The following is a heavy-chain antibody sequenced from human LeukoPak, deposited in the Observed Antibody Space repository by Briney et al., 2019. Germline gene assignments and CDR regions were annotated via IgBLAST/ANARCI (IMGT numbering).Heavy chain of an antibody. V-gene: IGHV4-59*08. Sequence: SETLSLTCTVSGGSISSYYWSRIRQPPGKGLEWIAYISDIGSINYNPSLKSRVTISLDTSKNQFSLQLSSVTAADTAVYYCAGHHPRNTVDFWGQGTLVTVSS. CDR3: AGHHPRNTVDF. CDR2: ISDIGSI. D-gene: IGHD2/OR15-2a*01. CDR1: GGSISSYY. J-gene: IGHJ4*02.